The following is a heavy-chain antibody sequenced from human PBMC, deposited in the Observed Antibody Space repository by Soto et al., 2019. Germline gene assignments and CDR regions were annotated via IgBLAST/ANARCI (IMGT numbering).Heavy chain of an antibody. Sequence: SETLSLTCIVSGDSITSSNYYWGWIRQPPGKGLECIGNIYYDGNTYYNPSLKSRVTISLDTSKNQFSLRLNSVTAADTAVYYCARVGVTMVRGVIITADAFDSWGQGTMVTFSS. V-gene: IGHV4-39*01. J-gene: IGHJ3*02. CDR3: ARVGVTMVRGVIITADAFDS. D-gene: IGHD3-10*01. CDR1: GDSITSSNYY. CDR2: IYYDGNT.